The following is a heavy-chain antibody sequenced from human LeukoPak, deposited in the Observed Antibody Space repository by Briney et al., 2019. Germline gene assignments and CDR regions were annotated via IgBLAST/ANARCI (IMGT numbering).Heavy chain of an antibody. CDR3: ARSGREGGDNWFDP. CDR2: ISGSVGYYGDYV. J-gene: IGHJ5*02. CDR1: GFTFSHYI. D-gene: IGHD1-26*01. V-gene: IGHV3-21*01. Sequence: GGSLRLSCEASGFTFSHYIMSWLRQAPGKGLEWVSSISGSVGYYGDYVNYADSVKGRFTTSRDNAKNSLSLQMTSLRDDDTAVYYCARSGREGGDNWFDPWGQGTLVIVSS.